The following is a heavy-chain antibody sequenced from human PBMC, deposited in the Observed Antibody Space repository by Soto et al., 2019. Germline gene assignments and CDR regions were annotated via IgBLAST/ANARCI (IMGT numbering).Heavy chain of an antibody. Sequence: SETLSLTCAVSSGSISSSYYWSWIRQPPGKGLDWFGFFFYSVSTNYNPSLKSRVTFSLDTSKNQFSLKLSSVTVADTAVYYCARDRSEYSSSHFDYWGQGTLVTVSS. J-gene: IGHJ4*02. CDR1: SGSISSSYY. V-gene: IGHV4-61*01. CDR3: ARDRSEYSSSHFDY. CDR2: FFYSVST. D-gene: IGHD6-6*01.